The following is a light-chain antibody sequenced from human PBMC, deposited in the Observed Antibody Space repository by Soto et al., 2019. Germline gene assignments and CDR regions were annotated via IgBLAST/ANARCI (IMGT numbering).Light chain of an antibody. CDR2: SNN. J-gene: IGLJ2*01. CDR1: SSNLGAAFA. Sequence: QSVLTQPPSLSGAPGQRITISCTGTSSNLGAAFAVQWYQRLPGAAPKLLIYSNNQRPSGVPDRFSGSKSGTSASLAISGLQSEDEADYYCAAWDDSLNGVVFGGGTKVTVL. CDR3: AAWDDSLNGVV. V-gene: IGLV1-44*01.